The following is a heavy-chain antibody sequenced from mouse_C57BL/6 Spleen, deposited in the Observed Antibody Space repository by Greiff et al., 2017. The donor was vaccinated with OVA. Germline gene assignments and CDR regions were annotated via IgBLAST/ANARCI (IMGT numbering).Heavy chain of an antibody. J-gene: IGHJ4*01. V-gene: IGHV1-80*01. D-gene: IGHD1-1*01. CDR3: ARGYYGSDAMDY. CDR1: GYAFSSYW. CDR2: IYPGDGDT. Sequence: QVQLKGSGAELVKPGASVKISCKASGYAFSSYWMNWVKPRPGKGLEWIGQIYPGDGDTNYNGKFKGKATLTADKSSSTAYMQLSSLTSEDSAVYFCARGYYGSDAMDYWGQGTSVTVSS.